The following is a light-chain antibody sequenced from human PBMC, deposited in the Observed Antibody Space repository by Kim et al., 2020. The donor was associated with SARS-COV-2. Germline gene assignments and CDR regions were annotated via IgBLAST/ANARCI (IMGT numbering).Light chain of an antibody. Sequence: SYELTQPPSVSVAPGETARITCGGNNIGSKSVHWYQQKPGQAPVLVIYYDSDRPSGIPERFSGSNSGNTATLTISRVDAGDEAEYYCQVWDSSSAHPVFGTGPKVTVL. CDR2: YDS. CDR3: QVWDSSSAHPV. V-gene: IGLV3-21*04. CDR1: NIGSKS. J-gene: IGLJ1*01.